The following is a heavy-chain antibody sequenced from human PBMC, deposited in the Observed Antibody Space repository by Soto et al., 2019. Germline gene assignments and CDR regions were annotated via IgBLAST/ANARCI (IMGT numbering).Heavy chain of an antibody. CDR3: ARTDRDFYGLDV. Sequence: EVQLVESGGGLVQPGGSLRLSCAASGFTFRNYDMHWVRQGTGKGLEWVSGISAAGDPDYADSVEGRFTITRENAQSSFFLQMNSLRGGDPAVYYCARTDRDFYGLDVRGQGTTVIVSS. CDR2: ISAAGDP. J-gene: IGHJ6*02. CDR1: GFTFRNYD. V-gene: IGHV3-13*05.